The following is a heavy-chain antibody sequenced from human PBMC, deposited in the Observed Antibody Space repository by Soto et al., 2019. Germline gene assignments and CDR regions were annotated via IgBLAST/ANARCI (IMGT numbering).Heavy chain of an antibody. Sequence: SETLSLTCTVSGGSISSYYWSWIRQPPGKGLEWIGYIYYSGSTNYNPSLKSRVTISVDTSKNQFSLKLSSVTAADTAVYYCARSDYYDSSGFDYWGQGTLVTVSS. CDR3: ARSDYYDSSGFDY. D-gene: IGHD3-22*01. J-gene: IGHJ4*02. CDR1: GGSISSYY. CDR2: IYYSGST. V-gene: IGHV4-59*01.